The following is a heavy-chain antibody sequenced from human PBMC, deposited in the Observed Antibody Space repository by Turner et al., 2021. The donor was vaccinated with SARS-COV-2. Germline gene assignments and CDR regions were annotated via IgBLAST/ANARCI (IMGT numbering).Heavy chain of an antibody. V-gene: IGHV3-33*01. CDR3: ARDGGTGTTFPFFDY. Sequence: QVPLVESWGGVVQPGRSLRLSCSASGFTFSDYGMHWVRQAPGKGLEWVAGIWYDGSNKYYADAVKGRFTITSDNSKNTMYLQMNSLRAEDTAVYYCARDGGTGTTFPFFDYWGQGTLVTVSS. J-gene: IGHJ4*02. CDR1: GFTFSDYG. CDR2: IWYDGSNK. D-gene: IGHD1-7*01.